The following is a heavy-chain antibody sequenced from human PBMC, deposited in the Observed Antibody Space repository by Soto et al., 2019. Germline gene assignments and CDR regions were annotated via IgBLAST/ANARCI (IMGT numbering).Heavy chain of an antibody. D-gene: IGHD6-13*01. J-gene: IGHJ5*02. CDR3: ARDRVREHWFDP. CDR2: IYYSGST. V-gene: IGHV4-31*03. Sequence: TLSLTCTVSGGSISSGGYYWSWIRQHPGKGLEWIGYIYYSGSTHYNPSLKSRVTISVDTSKNQFSLKLSSVTAADTAVYYCARDRVREHWFDPWGQGTLVTVSS. CDR1: GGSISSGGYY.